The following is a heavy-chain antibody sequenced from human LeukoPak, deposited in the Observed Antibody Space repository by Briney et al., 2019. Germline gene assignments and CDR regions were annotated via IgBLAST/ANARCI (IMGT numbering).Heavy chain of an antibody. V-gene: IGHV4-38-2*02. CDR3: ARAYCVGDCTVLHIYFDN. Sequence: SETLSLTCTVSGYSISSGYFWGWMRQPPGKGLEWTGSIYQSETAHYNPSLKSRVTILDTSKNQFSLKPRSVMAADTALYYCARAYCVGDCTVLHIYFDNWGEGTLVSVSS. D-gene: IGHD2-21*02. CDR1: GYSISSGYF. CDR2: IYQSETA. J-gene: IGHJ4*02.